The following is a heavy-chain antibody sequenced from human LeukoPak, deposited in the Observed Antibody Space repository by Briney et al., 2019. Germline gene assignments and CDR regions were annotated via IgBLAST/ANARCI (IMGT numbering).Heavy chain of an antibody. CDR3: AKRYSSSRGYYMDV. D-gene: IGHD6-6*01. J-gene: IGHJ6*03. CDR1: GGSFSGYY. V-gene: IGHV4-34*01. Sequence: PSETLSLTCAVYGGSFSGYYWSWIRQPPGKGLEWIGEINHSGSTNYNPSLKSRVTISADTSKNQFSLKLSSVTAADTAVYYCAKRYSSSRGYYMDVWGKGTTVTVSS. CDR2: INHSGST.